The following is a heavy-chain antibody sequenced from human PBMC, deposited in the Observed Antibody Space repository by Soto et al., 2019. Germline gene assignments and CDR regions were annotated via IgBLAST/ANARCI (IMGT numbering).Heavy chain of an antibody. V-gene: IGHV3-48*03. CDR3: ASGLELTLDY. CDR1: GFTFSSHE. CDR2: ISSSGSTI. J-gene: IGHJ4*02. D-gene: IGHD1-7*01. Sequence: GGSLRLSCAASGFTFSSHEMNWVRQAPGKGLEWVSYISSSGSTIYYADSVKGRFTISRDNAKNSLYLQMNSLRAEDTAVYYCASGLELTLDYWGQGTLVTVSS.